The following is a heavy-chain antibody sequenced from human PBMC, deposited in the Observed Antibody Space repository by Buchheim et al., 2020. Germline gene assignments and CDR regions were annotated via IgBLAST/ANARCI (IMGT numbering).Heavy chain of an antibody. D-gene: IGHD3-22*01. J-gene: IGHJ6*02. CDR3: ARDERSYYYDSSSLDV. CDR2: IKQDGSEK. Sequence: EVQLVESGGGLVQPGGSLRLSCAASGFTFSSYWMSWVRQAPGKGLEWVANIKQDGSEKYYVASVKGRFTISRDNAKNPLYLQMNSRRAEDTAVYYCARDERSYYYDSSSLDVWGQGTT. CDR1: GFTFSSYW. V-gene: IGHV3-7*01.